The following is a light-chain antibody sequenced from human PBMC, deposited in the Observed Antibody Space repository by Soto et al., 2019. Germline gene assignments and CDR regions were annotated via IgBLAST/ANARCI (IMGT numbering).Light chain of an antibody. Sequence: DIQMTQPPSSLSASVGDSVSITCRTSQTINNYLNWYQQKPGKAPKLLIYVASTLQGGVPSRFSGSGSGTEFSLTIRSLQPEDSATYYCQQSYSTLFTFGPGTKVDVK. CDR2: VAS. CDR1: QTINNY. V-gene: IGKV1-39*01. J-gene: IGKJ3*01. CDR3: QQSYSTLFT.